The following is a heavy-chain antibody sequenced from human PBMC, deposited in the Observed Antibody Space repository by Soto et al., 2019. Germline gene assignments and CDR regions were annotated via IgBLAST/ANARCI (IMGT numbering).Heavy chain of an antibody. Sequence: PGGSLRLSCAASGFTFSNSDMHWVRRTPGKGLEWVALISYDGGDKYFADSVKGRFTISRDNAKNSLFLQMNSLRVEDTAVYYCARGFGDGWYGGPDYWGQGTLVTVSS. CDR3: ARGFGDGWYGGPDY. D-gene: IGHD6-19*01. CDR1: GFTFSNSD. CDR2: ISYDGGDK. J-gene: IGHJ4*02. V-gene: IGHV3-30*03.